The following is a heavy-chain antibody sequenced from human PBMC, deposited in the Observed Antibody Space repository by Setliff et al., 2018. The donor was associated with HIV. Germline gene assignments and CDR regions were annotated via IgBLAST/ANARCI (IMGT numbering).Heavy chain of an antibody. CDR3: ARHVGISIGGTRGDFDC. D-gene: IGHD6-13*01. CDR2: IFASGST. CDR1: GGSISTYY. Sequence: PSETLSLTCTVSGGSISTYYLTWIRQPAGKGLEWIGRIFASGSTNYNPSLKSRVTMSVDTSKNQFSLRLSSVTVADTAVYYCARHVGISIGGTRGDFDCWGQGTLVTVSS. J-gene: IGHJ4*02. V-gene: IGHV4-4*07.